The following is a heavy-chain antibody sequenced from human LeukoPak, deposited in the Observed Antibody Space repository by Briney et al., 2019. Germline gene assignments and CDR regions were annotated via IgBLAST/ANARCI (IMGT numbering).Heavy chain of an antibody. Sequence: SETLSLTCTVSGGSISSYYWSWIRQPPGKGLEWIGYIYTSGSTNYNPSLKSRVTISVDTSKNQFSLKLSSVTAADTAVYYCARLMTTVYYFDYWGQGTLVTVSS. D-gene: IGHD4-11*01. CDR2: IYTSGST. J-gene: IGHJ4*02. V-gene: IGHV4-4*09. CDR1: GGSISSYY. CDR3: ARLMTTVYYFDY.